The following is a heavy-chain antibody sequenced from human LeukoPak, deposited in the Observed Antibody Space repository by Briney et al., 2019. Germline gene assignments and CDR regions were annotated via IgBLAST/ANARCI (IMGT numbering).Heavy chain of an antibody. J-gene: IGHJ3*02. CDR3: MRSGPTVTDAFDI. CDR1: GYSISSGYY. CDR2: IYHSGST. D-gene: IGHD4-17*01. Sequence: SETLSLTCTVSGYSISSGYYWGWIRQPPGKGLEWIGSIYHSGSTYYNPSLKSRVTTSVDTSKNQFSLKLSSVTAADTAVYYCMRSGPTVTDAFDIWGQGTMVTVSS. V-gene: IGHV4-38-2*02.